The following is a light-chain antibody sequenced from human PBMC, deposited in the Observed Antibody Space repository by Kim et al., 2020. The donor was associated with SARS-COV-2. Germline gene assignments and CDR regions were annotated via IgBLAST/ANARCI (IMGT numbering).Light chain of an antibody. Sequence: DIQMTQSPSTLSASVGDRVTITCRASQSLSDWLAWYQQKPGKAPKFLIYKASNLQSGVPSRFSGSGSGTEYTLTISSLQPEDSATYYCQQYKSSPWTFGQGTKVDIK. CDR3: QQYKSSPWT. V-gene: IGKV1-5*03. CDR1: QSLSDW. J-gene: IGKJ1*01. CDR2: KAS.